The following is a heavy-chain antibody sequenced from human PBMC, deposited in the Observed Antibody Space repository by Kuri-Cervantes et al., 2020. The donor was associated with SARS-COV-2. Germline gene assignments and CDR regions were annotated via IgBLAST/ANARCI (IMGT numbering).Heavy chain of an antibody. CDR1: GFTFSSYG. D-gene: IGHD2-2*01. V-gene: IGHV3-30*02. CDR3: ARGEHCSNTSCYYYYNMDV. Sequence: GGSLRLSCAASGFTFSSYGMHWVRQAPGKGLEWVAFIRYDGSNKYYADSVKGRFTISRDNSKNTLYLQMNSLRAEDTAVYYCARGEHCSNTSCYYYYNMDVWGKGTTVTVSS. J-gene: IGHJ6*03. CDR2: IRYDGSNK.